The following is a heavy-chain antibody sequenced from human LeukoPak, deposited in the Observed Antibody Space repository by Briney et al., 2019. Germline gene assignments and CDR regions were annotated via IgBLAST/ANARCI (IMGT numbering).Heavy chain of an antibody. CDR3: AKSDYDSSGFKLPLDY. Sequence: GGSLRLSCAASGFTFSSYAVSWVRQAPGKGLEWVSAISGSGGSTYYADSVKGRFTISRDNSKNTLYLQMNSLRAEDTAVYYCAKSDYDSSGFKLPLDYWGQGTLVTVSS. J-gene: IGHJ4*02. V-gene: IGHV3-23*01. CDR1: GFTFSSYA. D-gene: IGHD3-22*01. CDR2: ISGSGGST.